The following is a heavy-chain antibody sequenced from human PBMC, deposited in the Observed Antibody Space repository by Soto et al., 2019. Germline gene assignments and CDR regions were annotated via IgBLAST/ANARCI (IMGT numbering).Heavy chain of an antibody. V-gene: IGHV1-3*01. CDR2: INAGNGNT. J-gene: IGHJ2*01. CDR3: ARGVSLYWYFEL. CDR1: GYTFTSYA. Sequence: QVQLVQSGAEVKKPGASVKVSCKASGYTFTSYAMHWVRQAPGQRLEWMGWINAGNGNTKNSQKFQGRVTITRDTSASTASMALSSLRSEDTAVYYCARGVSLYWYFELWGRGTLVTVSS.